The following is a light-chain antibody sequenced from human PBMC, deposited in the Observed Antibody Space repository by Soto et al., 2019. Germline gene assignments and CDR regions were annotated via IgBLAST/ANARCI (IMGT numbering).Light chain of an antibody. CDR2: DNF. CDR1: SSNIGAGYD. V-gene: IGLV1-40*01. J-gene: IGLJ1*01. CDR3: QSYDSSLSGYV. Sequence: QSVLTQPPSVSGAPGQRVTISCTGSSSNIGAGYDVHWYQQLPGTAPKLLIYDNFNRPSGVPDRFSGSKSGTSASLAITGLQAEDEADYYCQSYDSSLSGYVFGTGTEVTVL.